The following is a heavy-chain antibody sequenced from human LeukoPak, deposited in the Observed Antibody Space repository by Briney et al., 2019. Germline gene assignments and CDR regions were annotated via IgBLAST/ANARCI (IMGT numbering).Heavy chain of an antibody. CDR2: IYYSGST. Sequence: YPSETLSLTCSVSGGSISSTNYYWGWIRQPPGKGLEWIGSIYYSGSTYYNPSLKSRVTISVDTSKNQFSQKLSSVTAADTAVYHCARHLYGSGLHRIDYWGQGTLVTVSS. D-gene: IGHD6-19*01. CDR1: GGSISSTNYY. CDR3: ARHLYGSGLHRIDY. J-gene: IGHJ4*02. V-gene: IGHV4-39*01.